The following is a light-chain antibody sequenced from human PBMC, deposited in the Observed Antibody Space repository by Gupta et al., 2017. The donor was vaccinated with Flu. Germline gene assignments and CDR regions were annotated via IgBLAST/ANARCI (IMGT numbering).Light chain of an antibody. J-gene: IGKJ4*01. CDR1: QSIVIW. CDR2: KAS. CDR3: HQYYSYPLT. V-gene: IGKV1-5*03. Sequence: PSTLSASVGDRVTITCRASQSIVIWLAWYQQKPGGAPKLLIYKASSLESGVPSRFSGSGSGTEFTLTISSLQPDDFATYYCHQYYSYPLTFGGGTKVEIK.